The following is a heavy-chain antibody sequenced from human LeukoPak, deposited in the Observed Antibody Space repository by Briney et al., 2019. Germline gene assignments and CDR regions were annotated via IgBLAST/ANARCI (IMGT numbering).Heavy chain of an antibody. V-gene: IGHV3-9*01. Sequence: GRSLRLSCAASGFTFDDYAMHWVRQAPGKGLEWVSGISWNSGSIGYADSVKGRFTISRDNAKNSLYLQMNSLRVEDTALYYCAKDPYSSGWYYFDYWGQGTLVTVSS. J-gene: IGHJ4*02. CDR2: ISWNSGSI. CDR3: AKDPYSSGWYYFDY. CDR1: GFTFDDYA. D-gene: IGHD6-19*01.